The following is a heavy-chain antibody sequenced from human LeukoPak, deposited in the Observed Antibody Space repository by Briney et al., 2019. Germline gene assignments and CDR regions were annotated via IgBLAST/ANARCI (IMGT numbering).Heavy chain of an antibody. CDR2: IYYSGST. CDR1: GGSISSSSYY. V-gene: IGHV4-39*07. J-gene: IGHJ4*02. D-gene: IGHD3-10*01. CDR3: AREAGLWFGEPTFDY. Sequence: PSETLSLTCTVSGGSISSSSYYWGWIRQPPGKRLEWIGSIYYSGSTYYNPSLKSRVTISVDTSKNQFSLKLSSVTAADTAVYYCAREAGLWFGEPTFDYWGQGTLVTVSS.